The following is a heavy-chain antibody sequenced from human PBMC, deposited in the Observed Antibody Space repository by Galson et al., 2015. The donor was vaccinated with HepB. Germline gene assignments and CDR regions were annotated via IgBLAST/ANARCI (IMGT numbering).Heavy chain of an antibody. CDR2: IKSKTDGGTT. J-gene: IGHJ6*03. CDR3: TTDHSAEVPEIYYYYYYYMDV. V-gene: IGHV3-15*07. D-gene: IGHD2-2*01. Sequence: SLRLSCAASGFTFSNAWMNWVRQAPGKGLEWVGRIKSKTDGGTTDYAAPVKGRFTISRDDSKNTLYLQMNSLKTEDTAVYYCTTDHSAEVPEIYYYYYYYMDVWGKGTTVTVSS. CDR1: GFTFSNAW.